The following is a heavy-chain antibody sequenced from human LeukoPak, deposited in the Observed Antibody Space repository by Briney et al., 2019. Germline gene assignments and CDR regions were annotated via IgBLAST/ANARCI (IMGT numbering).Heavy chain of an antibody. CDR2: ISGGGGST. Sequence: GGSPRLSCAASGFTFSSYAMSWVRQAPGKGLEWVSAISGGGGSTYYADSVKGRFTISRDNSKNTLYLQMNSLRAEDTAVYYCAKDRYYASGSSYGNAFDIWGQGTMVTVSS. CDR3: AKDRYYASGSSYGNAFDI. V-gene: IGHV3-23*01. CDR1: GFTFSSYA. J-gene: IGHJ3*02. D-gene: IGHD3-10*01.